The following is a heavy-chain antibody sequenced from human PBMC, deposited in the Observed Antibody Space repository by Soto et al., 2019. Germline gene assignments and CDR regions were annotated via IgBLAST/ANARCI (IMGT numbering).Heavy chain of an antibody. V-gene: IGHV3-48*04. Sequence: GGSLRLSCAASGFTFSSYSMNWVRQAPGKGLEWVSYISSSSSTIYYADSVKGRFTISRDNAKNSLYLQMNSLRAEDTAVYYCAREERYDYVWGTKQPDDAFDIWGQGTMVTVSS. CDR1: GFTFSSYS. CDR2: ISSSSSTI. CDR3: AREERYDYVWGTKQPDDAFDI. D-gene: IGHD3-16*01. J-gene: IGHJ3*02.